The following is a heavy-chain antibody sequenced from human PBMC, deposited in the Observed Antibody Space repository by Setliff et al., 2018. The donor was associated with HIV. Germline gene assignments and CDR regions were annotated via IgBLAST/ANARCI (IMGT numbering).Heavy chain of an antibody. Sequence: ASVKVSCKASGYSFTDYFIHWVRQAPGQGLEWMGWINIYSGNTNYAQKFQGRVTMTTDTSTSTAYMELRSLRSDDTAMYYCARQLSNSFDYWGQGALVTVSS. CDR2: INIYSGNT. J-gene: IGHJ4*02. V-gene: IGHV1-18*04. D-gene: IGHD1-1*01. CDR3: ARQLSNSFDY. CDR1: GYSFTDYF.